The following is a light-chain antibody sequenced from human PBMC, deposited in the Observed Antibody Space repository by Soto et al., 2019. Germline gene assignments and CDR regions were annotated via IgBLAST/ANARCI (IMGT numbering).Light chain of an antibody. CDR3: TSFTTNSADVL. V-gene: IGLV2-14*01. CDR1: SRDVGGYSY. J-gene: IGLJ7*01. Sequence: QSALTQPASVSGSPGQSITISCTGSSRDVGGYSYVSWYQQHPGKAPKLMIYEVSNRPSGVSNRFSGSKSGNTASLSISGLQVEDEAHYYCTSFTTNSADVLFGGGTQLTVL. CDR2: EVS.